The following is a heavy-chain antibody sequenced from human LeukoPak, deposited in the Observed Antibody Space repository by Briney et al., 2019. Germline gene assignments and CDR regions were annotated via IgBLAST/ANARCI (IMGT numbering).Heavy chain of an antibody. CDR2: IYYSGST. CDR3: ARYNIATPAYDAFDI. CDR1: GGSISSYY. D-gene: IGHD3-16*01. V-gene: IGHV4-59*08. J-gene: IGHJ3*02. Sequence: SETLSLTCTVSGGSISSYYWSWIRQPPGKELEWIGYIYYSGSTNYNPSLKSRVTISVDTSKNQFSLKLSSVTAADTAVYYCARYNIATPAYDAFDIWGQGTMVTVSS.